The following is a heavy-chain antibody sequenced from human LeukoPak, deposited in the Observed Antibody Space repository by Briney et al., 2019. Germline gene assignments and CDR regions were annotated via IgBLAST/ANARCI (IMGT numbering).Heavy chain of an antibody. Sequence: SETLSLTCAVYGGSFSGYYWSWLRQPPGKALERFGEINHSGSTNYNRSLKSRVTISVDTSKNQFSRKLSSVTAADTAVYYSARGGSCSSTSCYGLGYEYWGQGTLVTVSS. CDR3: ARGGSCSSTSCYGLGYEY. V-gene: IGHV4-34*01. D-gene: IGHD2-2*01. J-gene: IGHJ4*02. CDR1: GGSFSGYY. CDR2: INHSGST.